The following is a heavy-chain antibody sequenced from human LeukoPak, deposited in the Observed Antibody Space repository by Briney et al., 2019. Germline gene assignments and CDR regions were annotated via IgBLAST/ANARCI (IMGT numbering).Heavy chain of an antibody. J-gene: IGHJ4*02. V-gene: IGHV1-2*02. CDR1: GYTFTGYY. D-gene: IGHD6-6*01. CDR2: INPNSGGT. CDR3: ARGGQIAARPSDY. Sequence: ASVKVSCKASGYTFTGYYMHWVRQAPGQGLEWMGWINPNSGGTNYAQKFQGRVTMTRNTSISTAYMELSRLRSDDTAVYYCARGGQIAARPSDYWGQGTLVTVSS.